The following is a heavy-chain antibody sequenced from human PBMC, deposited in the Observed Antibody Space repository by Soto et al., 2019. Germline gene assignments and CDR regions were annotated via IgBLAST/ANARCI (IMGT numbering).Heavy chain of an antibody. CDR3: AREGSYGAYNLAHGIQLWSFDF. CDR1: GGSINTFY. Sequence: SETLSLTCAVSGGSINTFYWSWIRQPAGKELGWIGRSLSSGSASFNPSPESRVAMSVDTSKNHFSLNLSSVTAADMADYYCAREGSYGAYNLAHGIQLWSFDFWGQGALVTVSS. CDR2: SLSSGSA. J-gene: IGHJ4*02. V-gene: IGHV4-4*07. D-gene: IGHD5-18*01.